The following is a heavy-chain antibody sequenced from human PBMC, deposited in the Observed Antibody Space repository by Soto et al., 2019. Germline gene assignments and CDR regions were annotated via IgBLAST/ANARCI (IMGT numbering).Heavy chain of an antibody. Sequence: ASVKVSFKASGYTFTSYYMHWLRQAPGQGLEWMGIINPSGGSTSYAQKFQGRVTMTRDTSTSTVYMELSSLRSEDTAVYYCARGARVAAASGDWFDPWGQGTLVTVSS. D-gene: IGHD6-13*01. CDR2: INPSGGST. J-gene: IGHJ5*02. CDR3: ARGARVAAASGDWFDP. V-gene: IGHV1-46*01. CDR1: GYTFTSYY.